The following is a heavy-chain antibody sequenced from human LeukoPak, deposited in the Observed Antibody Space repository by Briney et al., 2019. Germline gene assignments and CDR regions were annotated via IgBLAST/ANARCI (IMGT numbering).Heavy chain of an antibody. V-gene: IGHV3-21*01. CDR2: ISTSSSYT. Sequence: SGGSLRLSCAASGFTFSRYSINWVRQAPGKGLEWVSFISTSSSYTHYADSVKGRFTISRDNARNSLYLQMNSLRAEDTAVYYCARVVDTPMVLYGAFDIWGQGTMVTVSS. J-gene: IGHJ3*02. CDR3: ARVVDTPMVLYGAFDI. CDR1: GFTFSRYS. D-gene: IGHD5-18*01.